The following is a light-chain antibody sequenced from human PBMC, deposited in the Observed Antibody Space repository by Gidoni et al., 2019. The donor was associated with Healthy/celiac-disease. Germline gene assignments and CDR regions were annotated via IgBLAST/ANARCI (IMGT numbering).Light chain of an antibody. V-gene: IGKV3-20*01. CDR1: QSVSSSY. J-gene: IGKJ2*01. Sequence: EIVLTQSPGTLSLSPGERATRSCRASQSVSSSYLAWYQQKPGQAPRLLIYGASSRATGIPDRFSGIGSGTDFTLTISRLEPESLAVYYCQQYGSSPRTFGQWTKLEIK. CDR2: GAS. CDR3: QQYGSSPRT.